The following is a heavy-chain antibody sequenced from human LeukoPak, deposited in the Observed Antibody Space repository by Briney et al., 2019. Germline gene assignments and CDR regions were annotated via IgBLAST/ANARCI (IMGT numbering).Heavy chain of an antibody. Sequence: PGGSLRLSCAASGFTFSSYGMHWVRQAPGKGLEWVAFIRYDGSNKYYADSVKGRFTISRDNAENSLYLQMSSLRAEDTAVYYCARGLYGSGKYYFDYWGQGTLVTVSS. D-gene: IGHD3-10*01. CDR2: IRYDGSNK. CDR3: ARGLYGSGKYYFDY. CDR1: GFTFSSYG. J-gene: IGHJ4*02. V-gene: IGHV3-30*02.